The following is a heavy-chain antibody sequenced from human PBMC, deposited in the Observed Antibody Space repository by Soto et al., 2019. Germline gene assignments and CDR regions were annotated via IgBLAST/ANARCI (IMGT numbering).Heavy chain of an antibody. CDR2: ISGSGGST. CDR3: AKDTFSGWYGTFYGMDV. Sequence: GGSLRLSCAASGFTFSSYAMSWVRQAPGKGLEWVSAISGSGGSTYYADSVKGRFTISRDNSKNTLYLQMNSLRTEDTALFYCAKDTFSGWYGTFYGMDVWGQGTTVTVSS. CDR1: GFTFSSYA. J-gene: IGHJ6*02. V-gene: IGHV3-23*01. D-gene: IGHD6-19*01.